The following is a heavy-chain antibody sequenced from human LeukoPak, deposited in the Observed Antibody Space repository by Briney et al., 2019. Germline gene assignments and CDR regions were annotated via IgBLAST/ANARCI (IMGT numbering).Heavy chain of an antibody. CDR1: GGSISSSSYY. CDR3: ARRIVPAAMPLYYYYGMDV. D-gene: IGHD2-2*01. J-gene: IGHJ6*02. Sequence: SETLSLTCTVSGGSISSSSYYWGWIRQPPGKGLEWIGSIYYSGSTYYNPSLKGRVTISVDTSKNQFSLKLSSVTAADTAVYYCARRIVPAAMPLYYYYGMDVWGQGTTVTVSS. V-gene: IGHV4-39*01. CDR2: IYYSGST.